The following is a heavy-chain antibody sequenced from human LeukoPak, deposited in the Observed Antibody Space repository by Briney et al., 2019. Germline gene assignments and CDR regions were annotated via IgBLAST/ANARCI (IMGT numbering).Heavy chain of an antibody. D-gene: IGHD3-10*01. CDR3: AKELGD. CDR1: GFTFSSYG. J-gene: IGHJ4*02. V-gene: IGHV3-30*18. Sequence: GRSLRLSCAASGFTFSSYGMHWVRQDPGKGLEWVAVISYDGSNKYYADSVKGRFTISRDNSKNTLYLQMNSLRAEDTAVYYCAKELGDWGQGTLVTVSS. CDR2: ISYDGSNK.